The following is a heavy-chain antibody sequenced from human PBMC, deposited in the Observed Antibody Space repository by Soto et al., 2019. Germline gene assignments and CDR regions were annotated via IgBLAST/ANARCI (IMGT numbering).Heavy chain of an antibody. V-gene: IGHV4-39*01. CDR3: ARHVGIAAAGMAFFDY. D-gene: IGHD6-13*01. J-gene: IGHJ4*02. Sequence: SETLSPTCTVSGGSISSSSYYWGWIRQPPGKGLEWIGSIYYSGSTYYNPSLKSRVTISVDTSKNQFSLKLSSVTAADTAVYYCARHVGIAAAGMAFFDYWGQGTLVTVSS. CDR1: GGSISSSSYY. CDR2: IYYSGST.